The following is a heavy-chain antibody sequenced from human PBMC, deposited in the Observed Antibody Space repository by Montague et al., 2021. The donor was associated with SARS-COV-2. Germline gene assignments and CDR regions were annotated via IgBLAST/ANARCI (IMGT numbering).Heavy chain of an antibody. CDR1: GFTFDDYA. CDR2: ISWNSGSI. D-gene: IGHD6-19*01. V-gene: IGHV3-9*01. CDR3: AKDISSGWLPKYYFDY. Sequence: SLRLSCAASGFTFDDYAMHWVRQAPGKGLEWVSGISWNSGSIGYADSSKVLFTISRDNAKNSLYLQMNSLRAEDTALYYCAKDISSGWLPKYYFDYWGQGTLGTVSS. J-gene: IGHJ4*02.